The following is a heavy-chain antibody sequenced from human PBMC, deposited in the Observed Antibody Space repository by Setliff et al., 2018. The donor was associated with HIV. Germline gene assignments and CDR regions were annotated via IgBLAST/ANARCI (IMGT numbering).Heavy chain of an antibody. J-gene: IGHJ5*01. CDR3: ARNGGYSNWGDWFDP. V-gene: IGHV3-66*01. D-gene: IGHD4-4*01. CDR1: GLTVRSNL. CDR2: IYSNGTT. Sequence: GGSLRLSCVVSGLTVRSNLMSWVRQAPGKGLEWVSIIYSNGTTNFADSVKGRFIFSRDNSKNTLYLQMNSLRAEDTAVYYRARNGGYSNWGDWFDPWGQGTMVTVS.